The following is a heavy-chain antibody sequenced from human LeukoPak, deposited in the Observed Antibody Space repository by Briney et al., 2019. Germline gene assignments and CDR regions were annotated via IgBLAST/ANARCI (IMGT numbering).Heavy chain of an antibody. Sequence: GGSLRLSCAASGFTFSSYGMHWVRQAPGKGLEWVAVISYDGSNKYYADSVKGRFTISRDNSKNTLYLQMNSLRAEDTAVYYCAKRSADYGDYSDYWGQGILVTVSS. CDR1: GFTFSSYG. V-gene: IGHV3-30*18. CDR2: ISYDGSNK. CDR3: AKRSADYGDYSDY. J-gene: IGHJ4*02. D-gene: IGHD4-17*01.